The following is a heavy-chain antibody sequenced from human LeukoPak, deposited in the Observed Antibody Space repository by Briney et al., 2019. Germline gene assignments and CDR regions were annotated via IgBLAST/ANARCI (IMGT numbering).Heavy chain of an antibody. CDR1: GFTFSSYA. J-gene: IGHJ6*02. D-gene: IGHD2-21*01. CDR3: AKSGPVHRYYYYGMDV. Sequence: GGSLRLSCAASGFTFSSYAMSWVRQAPGKGLEWVSAISGSGGSTYYADSVKGRFTISRDNSKNTLCLQMNSLRAEDTAVYYCAKSGPVHRYYYYGMDVWGQGTTVTVSS. V-gene: IGHV3-23*01. CDR2: ISGSGGST.